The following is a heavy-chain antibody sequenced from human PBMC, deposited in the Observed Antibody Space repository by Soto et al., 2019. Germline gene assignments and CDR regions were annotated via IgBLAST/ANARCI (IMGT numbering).Heavy chain of an antibody. CDR2: IYWNDDK. Sequence: SGPTLVNPTQTLTLTCTFSGFSLSTSGVGVGWIRQPPGKALEWLALIYWNDDKRYSPSLKSRLTITKDTSKNQVVLTMTNMDPVDTATYYCAQADYYDSSGYQEFDPWGQGTLVTVSS. CDR3: AQADYYDSSGYQEFDP. J-gene: IGHJ5*02. CDR1: GFSLSTSGVG. D-gene: IGHD3-22*01. V-gene: IGHV2-5*01.